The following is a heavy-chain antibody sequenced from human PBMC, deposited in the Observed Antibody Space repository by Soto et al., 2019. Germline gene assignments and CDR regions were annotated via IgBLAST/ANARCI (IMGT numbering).Heavy chain of an antibody. CDR1: GFSLIDYH. V-gene: IGHV1-18*01. CDR3: ARRPPFSHGDFVTYYFDY. CDR2: ISANSGNT. J-gene: IGHJ4*02. D-gene: IGHD4-17*01. Sequence: QVQLVQSGAGVRKPGASVKVSCKASGFSLIDYHITWVRQAPGQGLEWMGWISANSGNTNYARNLQDRVTMTTDTSTNTAYLELRSLRSDDTAVYYCARRPPFSHGDFVTYYFDYWGQGTLVTVSS.